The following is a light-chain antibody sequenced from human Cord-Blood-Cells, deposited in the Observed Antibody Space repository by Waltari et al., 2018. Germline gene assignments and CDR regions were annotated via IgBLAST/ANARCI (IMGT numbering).Light chain of an antibody. Sequence: EIQMPQSPSSMSASVGDRVTITCQASQDISNYLNWSQQKPGKAPKLLIYDASNLETGVPSRFSGSGSGTDFTFTISSLQPEDIATYYCQQYDNLPPYTFGQGTKLEIK. CDR1: QDISNY. CDR3: QQYDNLPPYT. CDR2: DAS. J-gene: IGKJ2*01. V-gene: IGKV1-33*01.